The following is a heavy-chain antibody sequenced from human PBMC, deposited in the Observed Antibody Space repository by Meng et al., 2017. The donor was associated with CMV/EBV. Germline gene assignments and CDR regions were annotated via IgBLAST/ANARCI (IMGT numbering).Heavy chain of an antibody. Sequence: KVSCKGSGYSFTSYWIGWVRQMPGKCLEWMGIIYPGDSDTRYSPSFQGQVTISADKSISTAYLQWSSLKASDTAMYYCARHLSTSNTFDYWGQGTLVTVSS. CDR3: ARHLSTSNTFDY. D-gene: IGHD3-9*01. CDR2: IYPGDSDT. V-gene: IGHV5-51*01. CDR1: GYSFTSYW. J-gene: IGHJ4*02.